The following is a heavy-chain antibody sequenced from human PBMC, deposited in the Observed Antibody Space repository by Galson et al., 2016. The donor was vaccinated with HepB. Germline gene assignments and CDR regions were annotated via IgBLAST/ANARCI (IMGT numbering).Heavy chain of an antibody. CDR2: ISKDGRDK. V-gene: IGHV3-30*19. Sequence: SLRLSCAASGFTFSRYGMHWVRQAPGKGLEWVAVISKDGRDKQYADSVKGRFTVSRDNSKNTLFLQMNSLRVEDTAVYYCAKLDCGRDCPRDYWGQGTLVTVSS. CDR1: GFTFSRYG. CDR3: AKLDCGRDCPRDY. J-gene: IGHJ4*02. D-gene: IGHD2-21*02.